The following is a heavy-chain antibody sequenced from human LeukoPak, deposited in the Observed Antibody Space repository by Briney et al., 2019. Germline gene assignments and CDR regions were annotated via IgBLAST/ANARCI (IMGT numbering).Heavy chain of an antibody. J-gene: IGHJ6*02. D-gene: IGHD6-19*01. CDR2: IYYSGST. V-gene: IGHV4-59*01. CDR3: AREVAVAGTSYYYYGMDV. Sequence: SETLSLTCTVSGGSISSYYWSWIRQPPGKGLEWIGYIYYSGSTNYNPSLKSRVTISVDTSKNQFSLKLSSVTAADTAVYYCAREVAVAGTSYYYYGMDVWGQGTTVTVSS. CDR1: GGSISSYY.